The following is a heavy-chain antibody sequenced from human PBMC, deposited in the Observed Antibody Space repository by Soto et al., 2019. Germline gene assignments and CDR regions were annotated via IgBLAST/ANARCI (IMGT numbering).Heavy chain of an antibody. J-gene: IGHJ4*02. CDR2: IYYSGTT. V-gene: IGHV4-39*01. CDR1: GGSIISSDFY. D-gene: IGHD1-1*01. CDR3: ARKRPEYYFDS. Sequence: PSEILSLTCTVSGGSIISSDFYLSWIRQPPGKGLEWIGTIYYSGTTNCTPSLKSRVTISVATSKNQFSLNLSSVTSADTAVYYCARKRPEYYFDSWGQGTLVSVSS.